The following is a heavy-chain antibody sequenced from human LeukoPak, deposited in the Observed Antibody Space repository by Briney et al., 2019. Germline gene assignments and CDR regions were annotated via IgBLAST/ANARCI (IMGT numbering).Heavy chain of an antibody. CDR3: ARHLWPSYLGY. CDR1: GGSISSSSYY. CDR2: IYYSGST. Sequence: PSETLSLTCTVSGGSISSSSYYRGWIRQPPGKGLEWIGSIYYSGSTYYNPSLKSRVTISVDTSKNQFSLKLSSVTAADTAVYYCARHLWPSYLGYWGQGTLVTVSS. J-gene: IGHJ4*02. V-gene: IGHV4-39*01. D-gene: IGHD3-16*02.